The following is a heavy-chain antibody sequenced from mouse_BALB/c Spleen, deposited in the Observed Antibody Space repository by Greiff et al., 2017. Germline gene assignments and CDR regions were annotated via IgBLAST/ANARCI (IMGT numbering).Heavy chain of an antibody. CDR2: IRNKANGYTT. J-gene: IGHJ2*01. CDR1: GFTFTDYY. V-gene: IGHV7-3*02. CDR3: ARGRTMVTTLDY. D-gene: IGHD2-2*01. Sequence: EVKLVESGGGLVQPGGSLRLSCATSGFTFTDYYMSWVRQPPGKALEWLGFIRNKANGYTTEYSASVKGRFTISRDNSQSILYLQMNTLRSEDSATYYCARGRTMVTTLDYWGQGTTLTVSS.